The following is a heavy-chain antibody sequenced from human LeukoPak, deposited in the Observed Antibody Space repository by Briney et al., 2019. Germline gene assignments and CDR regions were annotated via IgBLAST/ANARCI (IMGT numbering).Heavy chain of an antibody. Sequence: PSETLSLTCAVYGGSFSGYYWSWIRQPPGKGLEWIGEINHSGSTNYNPSLKSRVTISVDTSKNQFSLKLSSVTAADTAVYYCARAPDQYGDYVEEDNWFDPWGQGTLVTVSS. V-gene: IGHV4-34*01. CDR1: GGSFSGYY. D-gene: IGHD4-17*01. CDR2: INHSGST. CDR3: ARAPDQYGDYVEEDNWFDP. J-gene: IGHJ5*02.